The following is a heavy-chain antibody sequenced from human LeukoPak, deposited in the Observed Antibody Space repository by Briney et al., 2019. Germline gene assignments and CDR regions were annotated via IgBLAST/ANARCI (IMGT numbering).Heavy chain of an antibody. D-gene: IGHD3-9*01. Sequence: GGSLRLSCAASGFTVSSNYMRWVRQAPGKGLEWVSVIYSGGSTYYADSVKGRFTISRDNSKNTLYLQMNSLRAEDTAVYYCARGQIYDILTGYYYGGADYIDYWGQGTLVTVSS. CDR2: IYSGGST. CDR3: ARGQIYDILTGYYYGGADYIDY. J-gene: IGHJ4*02. V-gene: IGHV3-66*01. CDR1: GFTVSSNY.